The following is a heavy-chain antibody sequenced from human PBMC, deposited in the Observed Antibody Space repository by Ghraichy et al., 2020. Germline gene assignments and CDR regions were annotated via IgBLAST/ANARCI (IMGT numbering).Heavy chain of an antibody. CDR2: IKSKTDGGTT. D-gene: IGHD6-6*01. CDR3: TTDRHRARNPDPYSSSSSPAIDY. V-gene: IGHV3-15*01. Sequence: GGSLRLSCAASGFTFSNAWMSWVRQAPGKGLEWVGRIKSKTDGGTTDYAAPVKGRFTISRDDSKNTLYLQMNSLKTEDTAVYYCTTDRHRARNPDPYSSSSSPAIDYWGQGTLVTVSS. CDR1: GFTFSNAW. J-gene: IGHJ4*02.